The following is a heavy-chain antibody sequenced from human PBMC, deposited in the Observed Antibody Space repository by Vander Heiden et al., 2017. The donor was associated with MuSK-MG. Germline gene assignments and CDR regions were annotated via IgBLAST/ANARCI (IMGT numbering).Heavy chain of an antibody. V-gene: IGHV3-23*01. CDR2: ISGGVGST. J-gene: IGHJ3*01. CDR1: GFALRSYA. CDR3: AKVSFTGDDTFHV. Sequence: HLLESGGDLVRPGGSLRLSCAATGFALRSYAMGWVRQAPGKGLQWVSSISGGVGSTNYADSVKGRFTISRDNSKNTLYLEMNGLRAEDTAVYYCAKVSFTGDDTFHVWGQGTKVTVSS. D-gene: IGHD3-10*01.